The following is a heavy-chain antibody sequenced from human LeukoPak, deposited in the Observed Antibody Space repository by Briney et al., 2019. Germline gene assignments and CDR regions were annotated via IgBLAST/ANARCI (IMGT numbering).Heavy chain of an antibody. V-gene: IGHV3-30*04. CDR2: ISYDGSNK. J-gene: IGHJ4*02. CDR3: ARGQPYIAVAGTFDY. Sequence: GGSLRLSCAASGFTFSSYAMHWVRQAPGKGLEWVAVISYDGSNKYYADSVKGRFTISRDNSKNTLYLQMNSLRAEDTAVYYCARGQPYIAVAGTFDYWGQATLVTVSS. D-gene: IGHD6-19*01. CDR1: GFTFSSYA.